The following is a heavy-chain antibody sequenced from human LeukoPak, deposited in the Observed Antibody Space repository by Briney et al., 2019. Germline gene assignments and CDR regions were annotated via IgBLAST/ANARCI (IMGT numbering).Heavy chain of an antibody. V-gene: IGHV3-21*01. CDR2: ISSSSSYI. J-gene: IGHJ4*02. CDR3: ARVSGYCRGGSCTSGY. D-gene: IGHD2-15*01. Sequence: GGSLRLSCAASGFTFSSYSMNWVRQAPGKGLEWVSSISSSSSYIYYADSVKGRFTISRDNAKNSLYLQMNSLRAEDTAVYYCARVSGYCRGGSCTSGYWGQGTLVTVSS. CDR1: GFTFSSYS.